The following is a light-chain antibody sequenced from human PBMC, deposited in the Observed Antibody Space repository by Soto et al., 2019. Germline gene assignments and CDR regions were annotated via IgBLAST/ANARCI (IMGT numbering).Light chain of an antibody. CDR3: QQLNGYQLA. CDR2: SAS. V-gene: IGKV1-9*01. CDR1: QGMSTY. Sequence: DLQLTQSPSFLSASVGDTVTITCRASQGMSTYLAWYQQKPGKVPKLLISSASTLQSGVPPMFSGGGSGTEFTLTISTLQPDDSGIYYCQQLNGYQLAFGGGTNVEIK. J-gene: IGKJ4*01.